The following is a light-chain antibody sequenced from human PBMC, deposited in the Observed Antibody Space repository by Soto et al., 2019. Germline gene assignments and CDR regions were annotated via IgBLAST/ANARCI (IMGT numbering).Light chain of an antibody. CDR1: QSVNSNY. V-gene: IGKV3-20*01. CDR3: QQYGSSPPTLT. J-gene: IGKJ4*01. CDR2: GAS. Sequence: EIVLTQSPGPLSLSPGERATLSCRPSQSVNSNYLAWYQQKPGQAPRLLIYGASRRATGIPDKFSGSGSGTDFTLTISRLEPEDFAVYYCQQYGSSPPTLTFGGGTKVEIK.